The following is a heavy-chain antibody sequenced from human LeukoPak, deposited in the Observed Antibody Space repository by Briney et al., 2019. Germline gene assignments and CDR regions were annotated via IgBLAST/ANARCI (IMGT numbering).Heavy chain of an antibody. CDR1: GYTFTSYY. D-gene: IGHD2-2*01. J-gene: IGHJ4*02. CDR2: INPSGGST. Sequence: ASVKVSCKASGYTFTSYYMHWVRQAPGQGLEWMGIINPSGGSTSYAQKFQGRVTMTRDTSTSTVYMELSSLRSEDTAVYYCARGGPLVVVVPAAMPLWDDYWGQGTLVTVSS. CDR3: ARGGPLVVVVPAAMPLWDDY. V-gene: IGHV1-46*01.